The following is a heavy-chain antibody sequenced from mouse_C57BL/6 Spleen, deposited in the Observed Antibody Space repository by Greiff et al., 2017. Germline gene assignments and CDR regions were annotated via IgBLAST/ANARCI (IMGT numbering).Heavy chain of an antibody. CDR3: ARGGDDYETWLAY. CDR2: INPYNGGT. Sequence: EVQLQQSGPVLVKPGASVKMSCKASGYTFTDYYMNWVKQSHGKSLEWIGVINPYNGGTSYNQKFKGKATLTVDKSSSTAYMELNSLTSEDSAVYYCARGGDDYETWLAYWGQGTLVTVSA. D-gene: IGHD2-4*01. V-gene: IGHV1-19*01. CDR1: GYTFTDYY. J-gene: IGHJ3*01.